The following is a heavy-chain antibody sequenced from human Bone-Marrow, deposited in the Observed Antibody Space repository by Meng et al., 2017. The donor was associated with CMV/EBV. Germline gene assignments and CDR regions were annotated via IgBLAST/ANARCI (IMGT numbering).Heavy chain of an antibody. Sequence: GSLRLSCAVYGGSFSGYYWSWIRQPPGKGLEWIGEINHSGSTNYNPSLKSRVTISVDTSKNQFSLKLSSVTAADTAVYYCARGRSSGSTPFDYWGQGTLVTVSS. D-gene: IGHD5-12*01. V-gene: IGHV4-34*01. J-gene: IGHJ4*02. CDR2: INHSGST. CDR3: ARGRSSGSTPFDY. CDR1: GGSFSGYY.